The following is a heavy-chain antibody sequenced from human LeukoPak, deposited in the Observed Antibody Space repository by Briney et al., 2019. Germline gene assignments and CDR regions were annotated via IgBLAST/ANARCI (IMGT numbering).Heavy chain of an antibody. J-gene: IGHJ4*02. CDR2: IKQDGSEK. CDR3: ARGGYSGYDLSFDY. CDR1: GFTFSSYW. V-gene: IGHV3-7*01. D-gene: IGHD5-12*01. Sequence: PGGSLRLSCAASGFTFSSYWMSWVRQAPGKELEWVANIKQDGSEKYYVDSVKGRFTISRDNAKNSLYLQMNSLRAEDTAVYYCARGGYSGYDLSFDYWGQGTLVTVSS.